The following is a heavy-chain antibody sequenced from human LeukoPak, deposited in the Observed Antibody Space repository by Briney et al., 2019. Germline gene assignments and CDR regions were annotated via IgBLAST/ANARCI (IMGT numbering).Heavy chain of an antibody. J-gene: IGHJ4*02. CDR1: GGSISSYY. Sequence: SQTLSLTCTVSGGSISSYYWSWIRQPPGRGLEWIGYVYYSGSTNYNSSLKSRVTISVDTSKNQFSLNLRSVTAADTAVYYCARHGGGTYLQYWGQGALVIVSA. V-gene: IGHV4-59*08. CDR2: VYYSGST. CDR3: ARHGGGTYLQY. D-gene: IGHD1-26*01.